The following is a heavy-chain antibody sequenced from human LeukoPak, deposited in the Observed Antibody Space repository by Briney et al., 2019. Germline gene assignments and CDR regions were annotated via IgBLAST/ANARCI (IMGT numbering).Heavy chain of an antibody. J-gene: IGHJ4*02. CDR1: GGSISSNSYY. V-gene: IGHV4-61*01. Sequence: PSETLSLTCAVSGGSISSNSYYWSWIRQPPGKGLEWIGYIYYSGSTNYNPSLKSRVTISVDTSKNQFSLKLSSVTAADTAVYYCARGRSYFDYWGQGTLVTVSS. CDR3: ARGRSYFDY. CDR2: IYYSGST.